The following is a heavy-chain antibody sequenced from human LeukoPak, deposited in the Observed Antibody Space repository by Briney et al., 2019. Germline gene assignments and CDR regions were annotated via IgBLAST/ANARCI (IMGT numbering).Heavy chain of an antibody. CDR3: ARLLYNFGGYMDV. V-gene: IGHV3-21*01. CDR2: ISSSSSNI. J-gene: IGHJ6*03. CDR1: GFTFSSYS. Sequence: PGGSLRLSCAASGFTFSSYSMNWLRQAPGKGLEWVSSISSSSSNIYYADSVKGRFTISRDNAKNSLHLQMSSLRAEDTAVYYCARLLYNFGGYMDVWGKGTTVTVSS. D-gene: IGHD3-3*01.